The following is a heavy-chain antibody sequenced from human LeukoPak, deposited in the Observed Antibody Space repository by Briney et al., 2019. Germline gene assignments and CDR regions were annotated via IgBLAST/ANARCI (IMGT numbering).Heavy chain of an antibody. CDR3: ARGIWPSPTFDY. J-gene: IGHJ4*02. Sequence: TARSLRLSCAASGFTFDDYGMSWVRHAPGKGLGWVSGINWNGGSTGYADSVKGRFTISTDNAKNPLYLQMNSLRAEDTALYYCARGIWPSPTFDYWGQGTLVTVSS. CDR1: GFTFDDYG. CDR2: INWNGGST. V-gene: IGHV3-20*04. D-gene: IGHD3-10*01.